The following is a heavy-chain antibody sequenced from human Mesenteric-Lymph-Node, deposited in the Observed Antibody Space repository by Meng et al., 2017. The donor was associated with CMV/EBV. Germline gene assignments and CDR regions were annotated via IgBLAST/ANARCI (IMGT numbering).Heavy chain of an antibody. J-gene: IGHJ6*02. Sequence: GESLKISCAASGFTFSSYEMNWVRQAPGKGLEWVAYISNTGKTIYYADSVKGRFSISRDNAKNSLYLQINGLRAEDTAVFYCARGRTYCSSTSCYLKAMDVWGQGTTVTVSS. CDR2: ISNTGKTI. CDR3: ARGRTYCSSTSCYLKAMDV. D-gene: IGHD2-2*01. CDR1: GFTFSSYE. V-gene: IGHV3-48*03.